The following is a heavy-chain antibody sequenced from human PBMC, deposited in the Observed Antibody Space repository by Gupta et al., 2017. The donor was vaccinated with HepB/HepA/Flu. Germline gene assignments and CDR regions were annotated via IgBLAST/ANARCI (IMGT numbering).Heavy chain of an antibody. CDR3: AKDMPAQYYYYYGMDV. CDR2: ISGDGGST. D-gene: IGHD4-11*01. CDR1: GFTFDDYA. V-gene: IGHV3-43*02. J-gene: IGHJ6*02. Sequence: EVQLVESGGGVVQPGGSLRLSCAASGFTFDDYAMHWVRQAPGKGLEWVSLISGDGGSTYYADSVKGRFTISRDNSKNSLYLQMNSLRTEDTALYYCAKDMPAQYYYYYGMDVWGQGTTVTVSS.